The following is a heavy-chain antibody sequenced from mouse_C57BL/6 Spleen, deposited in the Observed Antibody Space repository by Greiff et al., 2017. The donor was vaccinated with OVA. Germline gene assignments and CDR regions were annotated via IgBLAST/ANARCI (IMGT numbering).Heavy chain of an antibody. CDR1: GFTFSSYG. CDR2: ISSGGSYT. V-gene: IGHV5-6*01. CDR3: ARLYYSYAMDY. J-gene: IGHJ4*01. D-gene: IGHD2-12*01. Sequence: EVQLVESGGDLVKPGGSLKLSCAASGFTFSSYGMSWVRQTPDKRLEWVATISSGGSYTYYPDSVKGRFTISRDNAKNTLYLQMSSLKSEDTAMYYCARLYYSYAMDYWGQGTSVTVSS.